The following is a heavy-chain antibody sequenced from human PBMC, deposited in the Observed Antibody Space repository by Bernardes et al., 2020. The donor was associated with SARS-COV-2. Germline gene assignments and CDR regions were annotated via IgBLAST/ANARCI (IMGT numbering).Heavy chain of an antibody. V-gene: IGHV3-33*01. CDR1: GFTFSSYG. CDR3: ARGGRDLLWFGELLYYFDY. J-gene: IGHJ4*02. Sequence: GGSLILSCAASGFTFSSYGMHWVRQAPGKGLEWVAVIWYDGSNKYYADSVKGRFTISRDNSKNTLYLQMNSLRAEDTAVYYCARGGRDLLWFGELLYYFDYWGQGTLVTVSS. D-gene: IGHD3-10*01. CDR2: IWYDGSNK.